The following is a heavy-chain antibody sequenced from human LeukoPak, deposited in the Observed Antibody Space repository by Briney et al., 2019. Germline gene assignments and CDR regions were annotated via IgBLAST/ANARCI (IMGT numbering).Heavy chain of an antibody. D-gene: IGHD2-21*02. J-gene: IGHJ6*04. CDR2: IYIDTNT. Sequence: PGGSLRLSGAVSGFTVSANHMSWVRQAPGKGLEWVSVIYIDTNTYYADSVKGRFTISRDNSKNTLFLQMNSLRAEDTAVYYCARDREVVTAKAQMDVWGKGTTVTVFS. CDR1: GFTVSANH. V-gene: IGHV3-53*01. CDR3: ARDREVVTAKAQMDV.